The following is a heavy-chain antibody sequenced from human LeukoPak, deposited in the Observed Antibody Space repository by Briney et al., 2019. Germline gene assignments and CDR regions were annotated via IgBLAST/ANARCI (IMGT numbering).Heavy chain of an antibody. J-gene: IGHJ5*02. CDR1: GFTFSGYW. Sequence: GGSLRLSCAASGFTFSGYWMSWVRQAPGKGLEWVANIKQDGSEKYYVDSVKGRFTISRDNAKNSLYLQMNSLRAEDTAVYYCARGSIAARPGSWDWFDPWGQGTLVTVSS. CDR3: ARGSIAARPGSWDWFDP. CDR2: IKQDGSEK. V-gene: IGHV3-7*01. D-gene: IGHD6-6*01.